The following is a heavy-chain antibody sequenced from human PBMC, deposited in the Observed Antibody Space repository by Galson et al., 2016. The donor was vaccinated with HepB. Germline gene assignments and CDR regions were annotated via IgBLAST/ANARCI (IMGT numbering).Heavy chain of an antibody. CDR2: IGGSDGTT. J-gene: IGHJ4*02. CDR3: AKGEYYYGSGVFFYFDY. D-gene: IGHD3-10*01. Sequence: SLRLSCAASGFTFSNYAISWVRQAPGKGLEWVSGIGGSDGTTYYADSVKGRFTISRDNSKNTLYLQMNSLRAGDTAVYYCAKGEYYYGSGVFFYFDYWGQGTLVTVSS. V-gene: IGHV3-23*01. CDR1: GFTFSNYA.